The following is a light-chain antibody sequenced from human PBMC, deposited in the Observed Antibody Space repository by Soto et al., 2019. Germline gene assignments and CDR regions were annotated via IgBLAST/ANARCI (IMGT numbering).Light chain of an antibody. CDR3: GAWDSSLSAYV. Sequence: QSALTQPPPVSAAPGQKVNISSSGSSSTIGGNSVSWYQQLPGTAPKLLIYDYNKRPSGIPDRFSGSKSGTSATLGITGFQTGDEADYYCGAWDSSLSAYVFGTGTKVTVL. CDR1: SSTIGGNS. V-gene: IGLV1-51*01. J-gene: IGLJ1*01. CDR2: DYN.